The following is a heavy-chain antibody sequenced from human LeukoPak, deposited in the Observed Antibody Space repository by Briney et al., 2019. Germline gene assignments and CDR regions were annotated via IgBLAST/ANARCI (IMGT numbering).Heavy chain of an antibody. D-gene: IGHD3-10*01. J-gene: IGHJ3*02. V-gene: IGHV3-53*04. CDR2: IYSGGST. CDR3: ASSTLYYYGSGSYYHDAFDI. Sequence: GGSLRLSCAASGFTVSSNYMSWVRQAPGKGLEWVSVIYSGGSTYYADSVKGRFTISRHNSKNTLYLQMNSLRAEDTAVYYCASSTLYYYGSGSYYHDAFDIWGQGTMVTVSS. CDR1: GFTVSSNY.